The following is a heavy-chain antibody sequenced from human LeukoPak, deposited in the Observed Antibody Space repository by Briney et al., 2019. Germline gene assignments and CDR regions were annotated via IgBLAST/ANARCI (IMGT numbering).Heavy chain of an antibody. Sequence: SETLSLTCTVSGGSISSSYWSWIRQPAGKGLEWIGRIYTSGSTDYNPSLESRVTISVDKSKNQLSLRLTSVTAADTAVYYCARGHSNGWYPVHYLGQGALVTVSS. V-gene: IGHV4-4*07. CDR2: IYTSGST. D-gene: IGHD6-19*01. CDR3: ARGHSNGWYPVHY. CDR1: GGSISSSY. J-gene: IGHJ4*02.